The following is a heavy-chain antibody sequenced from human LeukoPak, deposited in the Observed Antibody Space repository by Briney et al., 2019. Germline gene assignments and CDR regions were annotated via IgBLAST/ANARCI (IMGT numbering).Heavy chain of an antibody. Sequence: GGSLRLSCAASGFTVSSNYMSWVRQAPGKGLEWVSVIYRGGSTYSANYVKGRLTTFRSNSKNTPDLQMDTLRAEDTAVYYCARGPPYSTSPGLIGRWFDPCGQGALVTVSS. D-gene: IGHD6-6*01. CDR3: ARGPPYSTSPGLIGRWFDP. J-gene: IGHJ5*02. CDR2: IYRGGST. V-gene: IGHV3-53*01. CDR1: GFTVSSNY.